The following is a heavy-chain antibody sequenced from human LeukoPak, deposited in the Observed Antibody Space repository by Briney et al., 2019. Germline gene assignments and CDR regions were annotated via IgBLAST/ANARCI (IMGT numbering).Heavy chain of an antibody. V-gene: IGHV3-53*01. J-gene: IGHJ4*02. D-gene: IGHD3-3*01. CDR2: IYSGGTT. CDR3: ASLEGGPSDGR. CDR1: GFPVRSRY. Sequence: GGSLRLSCEVSGFPVRSRYMTWVRQPPGKGLECVAVIYSGGTTYHIDSVKGRFTISRDISMSTMYLEMNNLRVEDTAIYYCASLEGGPSDGRWGQGTLVTVSS.